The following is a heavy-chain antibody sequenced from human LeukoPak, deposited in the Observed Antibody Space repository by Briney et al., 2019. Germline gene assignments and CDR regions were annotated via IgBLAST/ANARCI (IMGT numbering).Heavy chain of an antibody. J-gene: IGHJ6*02. CDR3: ARDLVGATPYYYYGMDV. CDR2: FDPEDGET. CDR1: GYTLTELS. V-gene: IGHV1-24*01. Sequence: ASVKVSCKVSGYTLTELSMHWVRQAPGKGLEWMGGFDPEDGETIYAQRFQGRVSLTEDTSTDTAYMELSSLRSEDTAVYYCARDLVGATPYYYYGMDVWGQGTTVTVSS. D-gene: IGHD1-26*01.